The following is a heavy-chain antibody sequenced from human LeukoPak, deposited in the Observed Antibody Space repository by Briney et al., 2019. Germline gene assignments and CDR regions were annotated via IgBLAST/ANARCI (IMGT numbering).Heavy chain of an antibody. V-gene: IGHV4-34*01. CDR3: ARGDIPVATDY. CDR1: GGSFSGYY. J-gene: IGHJ4*02. CDR2: INHSGST. D-gene: IGHD6-19*01. Sequence: SETLSLTCAVYGGSFSGYYWSWIRQPPGQGLEWIGEINHSGSTNYNPSLKSRVTISVDTSENQFSLKLSSVTAADTAVYYCARGDIPVATDYWGQGTLVTVSS.